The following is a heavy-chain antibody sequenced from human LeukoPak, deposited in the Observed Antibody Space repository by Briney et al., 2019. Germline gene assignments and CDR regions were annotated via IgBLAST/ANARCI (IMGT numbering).Heavy chain of an antibody. CDR2: IYYSGST. CDR3: AKQGRQIPFGGVVAIAPFDI. Sequence: SETLSLTCTVSGGSMSPYHWGWIRQPPGKGLEWTGYIYYSGSTNYNPSLKSRVTISVDTSKNQFSLKLSSVTAADTALYYCAKQGRQIPFGGVVAIAPFDIWGQGTMVTVSS. D-gene: IGHD3-16*02. V-gene: IGHV4-59*08. J-gene: IGHJ3*02. CDR1: GGSMSPYH.